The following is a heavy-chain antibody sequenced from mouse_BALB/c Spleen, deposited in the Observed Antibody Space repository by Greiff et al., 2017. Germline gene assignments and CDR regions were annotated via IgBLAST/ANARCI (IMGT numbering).Heavy chain of an antibody. Sequence: EVQLQQSGGGLVQPGGSLKLSCAASGFTFSSYTMSWVRQTPEKRLEWVAYISNGGGSTYYPDTVKGRFTISRDNAKNTLYLQMSSLKSEDTAMYYCARQLWDYAMDYWGQGTSVTVSS. CDR1: GFTFSSYT. CDR2: ISNGGGST. CDR3: ARQLWDYAMDY. V-gene: IGHV5-12-2*01. J-gene: IGHJ4*01.